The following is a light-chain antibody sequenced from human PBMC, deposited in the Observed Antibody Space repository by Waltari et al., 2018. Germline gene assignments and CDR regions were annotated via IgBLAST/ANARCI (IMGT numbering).Light chain of an antibody. J-gene: IGKJ5*01. V-gene: IGKV3-15*01. CDR1: QSVSSN. CDR3: QQYNNWLSIT. Sequence: EIVMTQSPATLSVSPGERATLSCRASQSVSSNLAWYQQKPGRAPRLLIYGASTRATGIPARFSGSGSGTEFTLTISSLQSEDFAVYYCQQYNNWLSITFGQGTRLEIK. CDR2: GAS.